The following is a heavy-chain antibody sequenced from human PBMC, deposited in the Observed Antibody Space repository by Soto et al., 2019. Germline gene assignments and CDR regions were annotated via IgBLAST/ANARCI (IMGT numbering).Heavy chain of an antibody. CDR2: TYYSENT. D-gene: IGHD2-15*01. CDR1: GGSISSGGYS. Sequence: PSETLSLTCAVSGGSISSGGYSWSWIRQPPGKCLEWIGYTYYSENTYYNPSLKSRVTISVDGSQNQFSLELRSATAADTAVYYCANRHGGGWLDGYWGQGTLVTVSS. V-gene: IGHV4-30-2*01. CDR3: ANRHGGGWLDGY. J-gene: IGHJ4*02.